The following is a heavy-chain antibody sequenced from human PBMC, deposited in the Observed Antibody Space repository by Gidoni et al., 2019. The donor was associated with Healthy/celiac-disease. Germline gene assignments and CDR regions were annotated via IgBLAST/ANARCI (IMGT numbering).Heavy chain of an antibody. CDR3: ARGEVECSGGSCYLPGDV. Sequence: QVQLQESGPGLVKPSQTLSLTCPVSGGSISSGSYYWSWIRQPAGKGLEWIGRIYTSGSTNYNPSLKSRVTISVDTSKNQFSLKLSSVTAADTAVYYCARGEVECSGGSCYLPGDVWGQGTTVTVSS. D-gene: IGHD2-15*01. CDR2: IYTSGST. J-gene: IGHJ6*02. V-gene: IGHV4-61*02. CDR1: GGSISSGSYY.